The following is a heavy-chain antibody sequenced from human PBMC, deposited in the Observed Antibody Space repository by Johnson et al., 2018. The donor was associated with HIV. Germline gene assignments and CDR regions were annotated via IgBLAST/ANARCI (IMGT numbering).Heavy chain of an antibody. V-gene: IGHV3-33*08. Sequence: QMLLVESGGGVVQPGRSLRLSCAASGFTFSSYGMHWVRQAPGKGLEWVAVIYSGGSTHFADSVKGRFTISRDNSKNTVYLQMNSLRAEDTAVYYCARGYILTGYSGAFDIWGQGTVVTVSS. J-gene: IGHJ3*02. CDR3: ARGYILTGYSGAFDI. D-gene: IGHD3-9*01. CDR2: IYSGGST. CDR1: GFTFSSYG.